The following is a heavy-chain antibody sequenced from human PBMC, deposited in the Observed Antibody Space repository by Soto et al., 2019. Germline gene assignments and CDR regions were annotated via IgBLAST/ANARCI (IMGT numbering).Heavy chain of an antibody. V-gene: IGHV4-59*02. CDR3: GWAPYASGPTYAEF. J-gene: IGHJ4*02. Sequence: QVQLQESCPGLVKPSGTLSLTCTVSGDSVTTSYWFWIRQPPRKGLEWIGFVYFSGNTKYNPSLESRLTMSVEVSKNQISLNLNSVTAADTAVYYCGWAPYASGPTYAEFWGQGTLVTVSS. CDR2: VYFSGNT. CDR1: GDSVTTSY. D-gene: IGHD3-10*01.